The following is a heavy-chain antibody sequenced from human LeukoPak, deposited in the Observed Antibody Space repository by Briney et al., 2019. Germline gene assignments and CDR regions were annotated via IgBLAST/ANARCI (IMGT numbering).Heavy chain of an antibody. CDR1: GFTFGENA. V-gene: IGHV3-49*03. J-gene: IGHJ4*02. D-gene: IGHD3-10*01. Sequence: PGGSLRLSCTTSGFTFGENALSWFRQAPGKGLEWVGFIRSKAYGGTTEYAASVKGRFTISRDDSKSIVYLQMNSLKIEDTAVYYCTRKHYYGSGNYYGRSDYWGQGTLVTVPS. CDR3: TRKHYYGSGNYYGRSDY. CDR2: IRSKAYGGTT.